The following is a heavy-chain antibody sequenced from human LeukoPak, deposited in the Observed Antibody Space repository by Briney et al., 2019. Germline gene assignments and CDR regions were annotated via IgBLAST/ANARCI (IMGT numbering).Heavy chain of an antibody. V-gene: IGHV3-30-3*01. Sequence: GGSLRLSCAASGFTFSSSAMHWVRQAPGKGLEWVAVISYDGSNKYYADSVKGRFTISRDNSKNTLYLQMNSLRAEDTAVYYCARSDYYDSSGYYGWGQGTLVTVSS. CDR2: ISYDGSNK. CDR1: GFTFSSSA. D-gene: IGHD3-22*01. CDR3: ARSDYYDSSGYYG. J-gene: IGHJ4*02.